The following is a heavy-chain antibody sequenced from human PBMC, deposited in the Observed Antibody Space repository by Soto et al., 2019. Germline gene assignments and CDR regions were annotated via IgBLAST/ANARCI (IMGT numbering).Heavy chain of an antibody. CDR1: GYTFTNYD. CDR2: ISGYNGNR. Sequence: GASVKVSCKASGYTFTNYDISWVRQAPGQGLEWLGWISGYNGNRNYAQKFQGRVTMTTDTSTSTVYMELRSLRSDDTAVYYCAKGRYCSNITVDKKYRMDVWGQGTTVTDSS. J-gene: IGHJ6*02. CDR3: AKGRYCSNITVDKKYRMDV. D-gene: IGHD2-2*01. V-gene: IGHV1-18*01.